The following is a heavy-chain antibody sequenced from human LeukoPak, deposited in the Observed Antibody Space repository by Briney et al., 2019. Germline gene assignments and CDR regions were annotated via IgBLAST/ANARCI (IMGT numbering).Heavy chain of an antibody. J-gene: IGHJ4*02. CDR1: GFTFSSYS. D-gene: IGHD3-3*01. V-gene: IGHV3-48*04. CDR3: ARDERLLSFLK. CDR2: ISSSSSTI. Sequence: GGSLRLSCAASGFTFSSYSMNWVRQAPGKGLEWVSYISSSSSTIYYADSVKGRFTVSRDNAKNSLYLQMNSLRAEDTAIYYCARDERLLSFLKWGQGTLVTVSS.